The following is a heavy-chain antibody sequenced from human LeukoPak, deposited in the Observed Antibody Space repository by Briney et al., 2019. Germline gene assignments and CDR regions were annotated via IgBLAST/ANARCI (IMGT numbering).Heavy chain of an antibody. CDR2: IWYDGSNK. V-gene: IGHV3-33*01. CDR3: ARGRGVIQAFDY. Sequence: GGSLRLSCAASGFTFSSYGMHWVRQAPGKGLEWVAVIWYDGSNKYYADSVKGRFTISRDNSKNTLYLQMNSLRAEDTAVYYCARGRGVIQAFDYWGQGTLVTVSS. CDR1: GFTFSSYG. J-gene: IGHJ4*02. D-gene: IGHD3-10*01.